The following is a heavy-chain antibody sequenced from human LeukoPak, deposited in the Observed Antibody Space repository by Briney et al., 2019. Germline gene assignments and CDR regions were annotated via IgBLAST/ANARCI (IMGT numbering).Heavy chain of an antibody. D-gene: IGHD3-10*01. CDR1: GYTFTGYY. CDR3: ARLLEGYGSGVDY. V-gene: IGHV1-2*02. J-gene: IGHJ4*02. CDR2: INPNSGGT. Sequence: ASVKVSCKASGYTFTGYYMHWVRQAPGQGLEWMGWINPNSGGTNYAQKFQGRVTVTRDTSISTAYMELSRLRSDDTAVYYCARLLEGYGSGVDYWGQGTLVTVSS.